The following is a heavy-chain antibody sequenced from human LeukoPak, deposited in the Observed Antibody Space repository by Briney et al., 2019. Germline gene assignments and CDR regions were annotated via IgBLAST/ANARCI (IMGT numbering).Heavy chain of an antibody. V-gene: IGHV4-34*01. CDR2: INHSGST. Sequence: SETLSLTCAVYGGSFSGYYWSWIGQPPGKGREWIGEINHSGSTNYNPSLKSRVTISVDTSKNQFSLKLSSVTAADTAVYYCARGYIVVVPAAIVQSSYYYYYGMDVWGQGTTVTVSS. CDR1: GGSFSGYY. CDR3: ARGYIVVVPAAIVQSSYYYYYGMDV. J-gene: IGHJ6*02. D-gene: IGHD2-2*02.